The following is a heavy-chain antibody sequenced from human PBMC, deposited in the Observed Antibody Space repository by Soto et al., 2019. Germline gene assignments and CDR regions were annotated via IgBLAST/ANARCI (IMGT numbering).Heavy chain of an antibody. CDR3: ARGRTGQPFLYDSSGYDAFDI. CDR1: GFTFSSYS. Sequence: GGSLRLSCAASGFTFSSYSMNWVRQAPGKGLEWVSYISSSSSTIYYADSVKGRFTISSDNAKNSLYLQMNSLRAEDTAVYYCARGRTGQPFLYDSSGYDAFDIWGQGTMVTVSS. V-gene: IGHV3-48*04. CDR2: ISSSSSTI. D-gene: IGHD3-22*01. J-gene: IGHJ3*02.